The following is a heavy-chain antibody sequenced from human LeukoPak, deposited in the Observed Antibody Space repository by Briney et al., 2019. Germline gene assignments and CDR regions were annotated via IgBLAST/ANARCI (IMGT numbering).Heavy chain of an antibody. CDR3: ARGNRYCSSTSCYFRDY. V-gene: IGHV4-61*05. J-gene: IGHJ4*02. CDR2: IYYSGST. Sequence: SETLSLTCTVSGGSISSSSYYWGWIRQPPGKGLEWTGYIYYSGSTNDNPSLKSRVTISVDTSKNQFSLKLSSVTAADTAVYYCARGNRYCSSTSCYFRDYWGQGTLVTVSS. D-gene: IGHD2-2*01. CDR1: GGSISSSSYY.